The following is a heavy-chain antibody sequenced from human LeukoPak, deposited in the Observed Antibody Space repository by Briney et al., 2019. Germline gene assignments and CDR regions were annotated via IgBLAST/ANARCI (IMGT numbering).Heavy chain of an antibody. V-gene: IGHV3-74*01. CDR1: GFTFSSHW. D-gene: IGHD1-7*01. J-gene: IGHJ4*02. CDR2: INSDGSTT. CDR3: AKDREGTIADYFDY. Sequence: GGSLRLSCAASGFTFSSHWMHWVRQAPGKGLVWVSRINSDGSTTTYADSVKGRFTISRDNANNTLYLQMNSLRGEDTAVYYCAKDREGTIADYFDYWGQGTLVTVSS.